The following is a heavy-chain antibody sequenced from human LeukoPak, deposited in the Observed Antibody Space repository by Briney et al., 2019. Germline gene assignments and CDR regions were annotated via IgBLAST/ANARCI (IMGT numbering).Heavy chain of an antibody. J-gene: IGHJ5*02. CDR2: ISYDGSNK. Sequence: GRSLRLSYAASGFTFSSYAMHWVRQAPGKGLEWVAVISYDGSNKYYADSVKGRFTISRDNSKNTLYLQMNSLRAEDTAVYYCARIKVLNWFDPWGQGTLVTVSS. CDR3: ARIKVLNWFDP. D-gene: IGHD3-10*01. V-gene: IGHV3-30*04. CDR1: GFTFSSYA.